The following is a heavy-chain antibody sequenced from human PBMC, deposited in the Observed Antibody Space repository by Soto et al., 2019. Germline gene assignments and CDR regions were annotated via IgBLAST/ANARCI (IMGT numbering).Heavy chain of an antibody. Sequence: SVKVSCKASGGTFSSYAISWVRQAPGQGLEWMGGIIPIFGTANYAQKFQGRVTITADESTSTAYMELSSLRSEDTAVYYCATQVSGPAVVAATPYNWFDPWGQGTLVTVSS. CDR2: IIPIFGTA. J-gene: IGHJ5*02. CDR1: GGTFSSYA. V-gene: IGHV1-69*13. D-gene: IGHD2-15*01. CDR3: ATQVSGPAVVAATPYNWFDP.